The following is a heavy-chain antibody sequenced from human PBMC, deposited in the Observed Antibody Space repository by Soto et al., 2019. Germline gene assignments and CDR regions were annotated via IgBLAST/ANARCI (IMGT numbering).Heavy chain of an antibody. Sequence: LRLSCAASGFTFSSYWMSWVRQAPGKGLEWVANIKQDGSEKYYVDSVKGRFTISRDNAKNSLYLQMNSLRAEDTAVYYCARARYPGATPRGNDYWGQGTLVTVSS. CDR2: IKQDGSEK. CDR1: GFTFSSYW. D-gene: IGHD1-26*01. J-gene: IGHJ4*02. CDR3: ARARYPGATPRGNDY. V-gene: IGHV3-7*03.